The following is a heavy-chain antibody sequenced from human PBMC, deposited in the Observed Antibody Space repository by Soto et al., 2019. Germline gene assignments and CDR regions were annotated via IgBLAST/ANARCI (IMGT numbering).Heavy chain of an antibody. CDR2: MNPASGNT. Sequence: QVQLVQSGAEVKKPGDSVKVSCKASGDTFNTNDFNWVRQATGQGLEWMGWMNPASGNTGFAQKFQGRVSLTMDTSTSIAYMELSSRTSEDTAMYYCTRGISDSWGQGTLVTVSS. CDR1: GDTFNTND. V-gene: IGHV1-8*01. D-gene: IGHD3-3*02. CDR3: TRGISDS. J-gene: IGHJ4*02.